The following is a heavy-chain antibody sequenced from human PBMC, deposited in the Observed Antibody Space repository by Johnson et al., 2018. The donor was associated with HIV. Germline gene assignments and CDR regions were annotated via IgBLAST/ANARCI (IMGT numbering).Heavy chain of an antibody. CDR1: GFTFNIHG. CDR2: IQNDGSNK. D-gene: IGHD1-1*01. CDR3: ARVYNWNDFSI. V-gene: IGHV3-30*02. Sequence: QVQLVESGGGVVQPGGSLRVPCAASGFTFNIHGVHWVRRAPGKGLEWVAYIQNDGSNKYYRDSVKGRITVSRDIFKNTLYLQMNSLRVDDAAIYYCARVYNWNDFSIWGQGTVVTVS. J-gene: IGHJ3*02.